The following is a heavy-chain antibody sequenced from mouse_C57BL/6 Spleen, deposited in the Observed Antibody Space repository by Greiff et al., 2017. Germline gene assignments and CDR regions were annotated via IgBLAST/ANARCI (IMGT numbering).Heavy chain of an antibody. J-gene: IGHJ1*03. CDR2: ISDGGSYT. D-gene: IGHD1-1*01. Sequence: EVQLVESGGGLVKPGGSLKLSCAASGFTFSSYAMSWVRQTPEKRLEWVATISDGGSYTYYPDNVKGRFTISRDNAKNNLYLQLSHLKSEDTALYYCARGPLYYYGSSPWYFDVWGTGTTVTVSS. CDR1: GFTFSSYA. CDR3: ARGPLYYYGSSPWYFDV. V-gene: IGHV5-4*01.